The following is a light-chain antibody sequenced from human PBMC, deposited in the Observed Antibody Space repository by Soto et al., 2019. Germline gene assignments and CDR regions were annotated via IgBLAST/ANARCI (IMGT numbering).Light chain of an antibody. CDR2: AAS. V-gene: IGKV3-15*01. CDR1: QSISNN. J-gene: IGKJ1*01. CDR3: QQYNDWPPWT. Sequence: EIVMTQSPATLSVSPGERATLSCRASQSISNNLAWYRQKPGQPPRLLIYAASARATGIPARFSGSGSGTAFTLHISSMQSEDFAVYYCQQYNDWPPWTFGQGTKVEVK.